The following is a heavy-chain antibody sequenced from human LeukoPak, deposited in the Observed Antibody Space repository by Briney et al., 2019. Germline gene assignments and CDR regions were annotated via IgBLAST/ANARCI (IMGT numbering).Heavy chain of an antibody. CDR2: ISTSSSYI. J-gene: IGHJ5*02. CDR1: GFTFSSYS. CDR3: TTVLPTDNWFDP. D-gene: IGHD1-26*01. V-gene: IGHV3-21*01. Sequence: GGSLRLSCAASGFTFSSYSMNWVRQAPGKGLEWVSSISTSSSYIHYADSVKGRFTISRDNAKNSLHLQMNSLRAEDTAVYYCTTVLPTDNWFDPWGQGTLVTVSS.